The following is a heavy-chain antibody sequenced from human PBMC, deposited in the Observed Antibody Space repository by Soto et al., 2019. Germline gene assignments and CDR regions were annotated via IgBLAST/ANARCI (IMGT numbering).Heavy chain of an antibody. CDR3: ARDSRIAYCGGDCSGAFDI. J-gene: IGHJ3*02. D-gene: IGHD2-21*02. CDR1: GGSVSSGSYY. Sequence: QVQLQESGPGLVKPSETLSLTCTVSGGSVSSGSYYWSWIRQPPGKGLEWIGYIYYSGSTNYNPSLKSRVTISVDTSKNQISLKLSSVTAADTAVYYCARDSRIAYCGGDCSGAFDIWGQGTMVTVSS. V-gene: IGHV4-61*01. CDR2: IYYSGST.